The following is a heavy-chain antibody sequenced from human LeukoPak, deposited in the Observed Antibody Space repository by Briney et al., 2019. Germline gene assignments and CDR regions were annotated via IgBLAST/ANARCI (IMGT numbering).Heavy chain of an antibody. CDR2: IYYSGST. V-gene: IGHV4-39*07. J-gene: IGHJ4*02. CDR1: GGSISSSSYY. Sequence: PSETLSLTCTVSGGSISSSSYYWGWIRQPPGKGLEWIGSIYYSGSTYYNPSLKSRVTISVDTSKNQFSLKLSSVTAADTAVYYCARRTWGAADYFDYWGQGTLVTVSS. D-gene: IGHD6-13*01. CDR3: ARRTWGAADYFDY.